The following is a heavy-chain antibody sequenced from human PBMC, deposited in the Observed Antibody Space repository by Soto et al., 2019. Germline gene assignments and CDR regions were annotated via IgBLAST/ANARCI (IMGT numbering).Heavy chain of an antibody. CDR2: LSGTGGSA. D-gene: IGHD4-4*01. CDR3: ERDSSPSTWADPYYSGMVV. V-gene: IGHV3-23*01. J-gene: IGHJ6*02. CDR1: GLTFSSYA. Sequence: LRLSCAASGLTFSSYAMNWVRQAPGEGLEGVSVLSGTGGSASYADSVKGRFTISRDNAKNSLYLQMNSLRADDRVVYYCERDSSPSTWADPYYSGMVVWGQGTTVTVSS.